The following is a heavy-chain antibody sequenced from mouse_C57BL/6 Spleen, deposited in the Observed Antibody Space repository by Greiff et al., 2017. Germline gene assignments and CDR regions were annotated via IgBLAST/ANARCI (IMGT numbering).Heavy chain of an antibody. V-gene: IGHV1-20*01. CDR3: ARPIYYDYDLDY. J-gene: IGHJ2*01. CDR1: GYSFTGYF. CDR2: INPYNGDT. D-gene: IGHD2-4*01. Sequence: EVQVVESGPELVKPGDSVKISCKASGYSFTGYFMNWVMQSHGKSLEWIGRINPYNGDTFYNQKFKGKATLTVDKSSSTAHMELRSLTSEDSAVYYCARPIYYDYDLDYWGQGTTLTVSS.